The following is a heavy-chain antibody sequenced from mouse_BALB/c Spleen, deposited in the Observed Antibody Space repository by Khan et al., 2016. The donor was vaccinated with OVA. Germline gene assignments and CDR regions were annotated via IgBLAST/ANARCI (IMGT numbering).Heavy chain of an antibody. CDR3: ARVYAGDFDY. Sequence: VQLQQSGPGLVKPSQSLSLTCTVTGYSITSDYVWNWIRQLPGNKLEWMGFISDSGNTNYNPSLKSRISITRDTSKNQFFLQLNSVTTEDTATYYCARVYAGDFDYWGQGTTLTVSS. CDR1: GYSITSDYV. CDR2: ISDSGNT. D-gene: IGHD1-1*01. J-gene: IGHJ2*01. V-gene: IGHV3-2*02.